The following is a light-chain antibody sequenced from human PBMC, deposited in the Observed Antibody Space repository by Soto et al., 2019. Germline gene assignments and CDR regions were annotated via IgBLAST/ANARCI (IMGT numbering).Light chain of an antibody. CDR2: RNH. J-gene: IGLJ2*01. V-gene: IGLV1-44*01. Sequence: QSVLTQSPSESATPGQRVTISCSGSGSNIGTHAVNWYQQVPGTAPTLLIFRNHQRPSGVPDRFSGSKSGTSASLAISGPQSEEEADYYCAVWDDSLRAVVFGGGTKLTVL. CDR3: AVWDDSLRAVV. CDR1: GSNIGTHA.